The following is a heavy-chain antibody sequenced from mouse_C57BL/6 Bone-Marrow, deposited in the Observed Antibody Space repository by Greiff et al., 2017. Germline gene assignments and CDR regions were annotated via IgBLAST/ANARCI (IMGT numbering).Heavy chain of an antibody. Sequence: EVKLVESGAELVKPGASVKLSCTASGFNIKDYYMHWVKQRTEQGLEWIGRIDPEDGETKYAPKFQGKATITADTSSNTAYLQLSSLTSEDTAVYYCASRYYYGSTLAWFAYWGQGTLVTVSA. CDR2: IDPEDGET. V-gene: IGHV14-2*01. D-gene: IGHD1-1*01. CDR3: ASRYYYGSTLAWFAY. J-gene: IGHJ3*01. CDR1: GFNIKDYY.